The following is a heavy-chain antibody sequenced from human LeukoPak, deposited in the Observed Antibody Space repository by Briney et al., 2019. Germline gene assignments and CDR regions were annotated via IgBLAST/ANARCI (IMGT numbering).Heavy chain of an antibody. D-gene: IGHD6-13*01. V-gene: IGHV4-34*01. CDR1: GGSFSGYY. CDR3: ARGRFSSWHYYYGMDV. J-gene: IGHJ6*02. CDR2: INHSGST. Sequence: SETLSLTCAVYGGSFSGYYWSWIRQPPGKGLEWIGEINHSGSTNCNPSLKSRVTISVDTSKNQFSLKLSSVTAADTAVYYCARGRFSSWHYYYGMDVWGQGTTVTVSS.